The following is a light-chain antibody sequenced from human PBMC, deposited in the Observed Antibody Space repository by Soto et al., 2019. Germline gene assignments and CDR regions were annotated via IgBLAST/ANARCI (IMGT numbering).Light chain of an antibody. V-gene: IGLV2-8*01. Sequence: QSVLTQPPSASGSPGQSVTFSCTGTSSDVGRYNYVSWYQQHPGKAPKLIIYEVNKRPSGVPDRFSASKSGDTASLTVSGLQAEDEADYYCCSYAGTNNFVFGTGTKVTVL. CDR3: CSYAGTNNFV. J-gene: IGLJ1*01. CDR2: EVN. CDR1: SSDVGRYNY.